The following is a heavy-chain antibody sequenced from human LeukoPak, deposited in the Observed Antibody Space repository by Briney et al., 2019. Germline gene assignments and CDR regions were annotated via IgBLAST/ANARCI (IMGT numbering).Heavy chain of an antibody. V-gene: IGHV4-30-4*01. CDR2: IYYTGSV. J-gene: IGHJ6*02. Sequence: PSETLSLTCTVSGAPISTAGYYWTWIRQTPGEGLEWIGYIYYTGSVDYNPSLKSRLSISLDTSKNQFSLKLNSVTAADTAVYYCTRDHSYYLGSETSTLDVWGQGTAVTVSS. CDR3: TRDHSYYLGSETSTLDV. CDR1: GAPISTAGYY. D-gene: IGHD3-10*01.